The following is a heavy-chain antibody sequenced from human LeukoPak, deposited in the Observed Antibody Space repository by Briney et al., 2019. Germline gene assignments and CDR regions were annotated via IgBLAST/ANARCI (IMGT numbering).Heavy chain of an antibody. CDR2: ISHDGSNE. J-gene: IGHJ6*02. V-gene: IGHV3-30*18. Sequence: PGGSLRLSCAASGFTFSNYGMYWVRQAPGKGLEWVAVISHDGSNEYYADSVNNRFPISRDNSKNTLYLHLNSLRVEDSAIYYCAKGLQYESYYYFGMDVWGQGTTVTVSS. CDR1: GFTFSNYG. D-gene: IGHD4-11*01. CDR3: AKGLQYESYYYFGMDV.